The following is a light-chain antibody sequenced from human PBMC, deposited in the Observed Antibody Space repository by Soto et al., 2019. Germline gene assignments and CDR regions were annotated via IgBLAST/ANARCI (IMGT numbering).Light chain of an antibody. CDR2: DAS. J-gene: IGKJ4*02. CDR1: QRFXSY. Sequence: IVLTQCPTTLSLSPGESATLNCRASQRFXSYFAWYEQKPGQAPRMLISDASNRATVIPARFIGSGSGRDFTLIISSIMPEEFVLYYCRQRRKFPPLTFGGGTKVDIK. CDR3: RQRRKFPPLT. V-gene: IGKV3-11*02.